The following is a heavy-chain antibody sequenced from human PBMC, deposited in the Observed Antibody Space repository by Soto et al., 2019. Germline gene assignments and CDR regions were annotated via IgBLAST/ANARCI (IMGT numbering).Heavy chain of an antibody. J-gene: IGHJ3*02. D-gene: IGHD6-6*01. CDR1: GFSFSNYV. CDR2: MSGGGSYN. CDR3: AKGPIAARPAYDAFDI. Sequence: GGSLRLSCVASGFSFSNYVMAWVRQTPGKGLEWVSAMSGGGSYNYYPDSVKGRFTISRDNSKNTLYLQMNSLRAEDTAVYYCAKGPIAARPAYDAFDIWGQGTMVTVSS. V-gene: IGHV3-23*01.